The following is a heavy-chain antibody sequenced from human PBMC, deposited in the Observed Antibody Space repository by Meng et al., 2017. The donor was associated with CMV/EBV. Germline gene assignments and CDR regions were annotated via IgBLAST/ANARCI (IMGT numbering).Heavy chain of an antibody. CDR1: GGSISSGDYY. Sequence: QWQLQGSGRGLVNPSQTRSLPCTVSGGSISSGDYYWGWIRQPPGKGLEWIGYIYYSGSTYYNPSLKSRVTISVDTSKNQFSLKLSSVTAADTAVYYCARVGRTSCYDYWGQGTLVTVSS. CDR3: ARVGRTSCYDY. D-gene: IGHD2-2*01. CDR2: IYYSGST. J-gene: IGHJ4*02. V-gene: IGHV4-30-4*08.